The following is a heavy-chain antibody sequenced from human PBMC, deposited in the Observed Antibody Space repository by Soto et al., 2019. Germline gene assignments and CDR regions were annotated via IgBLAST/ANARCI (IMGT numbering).Heavy chain of an antibody. Sequence: SETLSLTCAVYGGSFSGYYWSWIRQPPGKGLEWIGEINHSGSTNYNPSLKSRVTISVDTSKNQFSLKLSSVTAADTAVYYCARARLLWFGELFYYYGMDGWGQGTTVTVS. CDR3: ARARLLWFGELFYYYGMDG. J-gene: IGHJ6*02. D-gene: IGHD3-10*01. V-gene: IGHV4-34*01. CDR2: INHSGST. CDR1: GGSFSGYY.